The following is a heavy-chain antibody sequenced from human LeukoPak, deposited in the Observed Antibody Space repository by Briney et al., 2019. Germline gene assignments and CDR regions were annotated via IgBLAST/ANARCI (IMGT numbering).Heavy chain of an antibody. CDR1: GGSISSGTYY. V-gene: IGHV4-61*02. Sequence: SETLSLTCIVSGGSISSGTYYWSWIRQPAGKGLEWIGRIYTSGSTNYNPSLKSRVTISVDTSKNQLSLELSSVTAADTAVYYCARSSYIVVALDYWGQGTLVTVSS. J-gene: IGHJ4*02. CDR3: ARSSYIVVALDY. D-gene: IGHD2-21*01. CDR2: IYTSGST.